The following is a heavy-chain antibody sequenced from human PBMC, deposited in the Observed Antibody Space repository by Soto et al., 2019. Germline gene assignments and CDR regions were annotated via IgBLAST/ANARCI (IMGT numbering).Heavy chain of an antibody. J-gene: IGHJ6*02. CDR1: GGSISSGDYY. CDR3: ARAQGPSTYYDFWSGSGGPYYGMDV. V-gene: IGHV4-30-4*01. Sequence: SETLSLTCTVSGGSISSGDYYWSWIRQPPGKGLEWIGYIYYSGSTYYNPSLKSRVTISVDTSKNQFSLKLSSVTAADTAVYYCARAQGPSTYYDFWSGSGGPYYGMDVWGQGTTVTVSS. CDR2: IYYSGST. D-gene: IGHD3-3*01.